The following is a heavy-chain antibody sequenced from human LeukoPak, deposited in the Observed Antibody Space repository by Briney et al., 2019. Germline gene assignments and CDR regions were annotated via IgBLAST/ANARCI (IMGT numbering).Heavy chain of an antibody. CDR1: GYTLTELS. CDR3: ARSPSSTRGSRRHFDY. J-gene: IGHJ4*02. V-gene: IGHV1-24*01. Sequence: ASVKVSCKVSGYTLTELSMHWVRQAPGKGLEWMGGFDPEDGETIYAQKFQGRVTMTEDTSTDTAYMELSSLRSEDTAVYYCARSPSSTRGSRRHFDYWGQGTLVTVSS. D-gene: IGHD2-2*01. CDR2: FDPEDGET.